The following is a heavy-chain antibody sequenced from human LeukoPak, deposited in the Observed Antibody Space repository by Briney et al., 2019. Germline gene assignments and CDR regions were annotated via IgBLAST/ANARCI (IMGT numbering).Heavy chain of an antibody. CDR2: ISGTGGST. D-gene: IGHD3-22*01. J-gene: IGHJ3*02. CDR1: RFTFRSYA. V-gene: IGHV3-23*01. Sequence: GGSLRLSCAASRFTFRSYAMSWVRQAPGKGLEYVSAISGTGGSTYYADSVKGRFTISRDNSKNTLYLEMNSLRAEDTAVYYCAKDQGNSGYYSRDAFDIWGQATMVTVSS. CDR3: AKDQGNSGYYSRDAFDI.